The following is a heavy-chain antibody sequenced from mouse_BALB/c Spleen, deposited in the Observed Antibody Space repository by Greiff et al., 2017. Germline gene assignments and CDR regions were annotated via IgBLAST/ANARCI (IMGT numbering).Heavy chain of an antibody. CDR3: GRGPRCFDV. V-gene: IGHV14-3*02. J-gene: IGHJ1*01. CDR1: GFNIKDTY. CDR2: IDPANGNT. Sequence: VQLQQSGAELVKPGASVKLSCTASGFNIKDTYMHWVKQRPEQGLEWIGRIDPANGNTKYDPKFQGKATITADTSSNTAYLQLSSLTSEDTAVYYCGRGPRCFDVWGAGTTVTVSA.